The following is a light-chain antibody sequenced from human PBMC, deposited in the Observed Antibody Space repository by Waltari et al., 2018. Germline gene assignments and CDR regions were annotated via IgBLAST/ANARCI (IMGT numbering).Light chain of an antibody. CDR3: QKYNSALFT. J-gene: IGKJ3*01. CDR1: QNIDDF. Sequence: DIQMTQSPSSLSAFVGDRVTITCRASQNIDDFVNWYQQKSGEAPKLLIFAASTLQGGVPSRFSGSGSGTDFTLSIRGLQPEDVATYYCQKYNSALFTFGPGTKVDIK. CDR2: AAS. V-gene: IGKV1-27*01.